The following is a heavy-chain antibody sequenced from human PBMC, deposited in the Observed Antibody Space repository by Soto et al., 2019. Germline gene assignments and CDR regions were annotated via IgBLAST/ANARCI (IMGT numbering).Heavy chain of an antibody. Sequence: QVQLVQSGAEVKKPGASVKVSCKASGYTFTSYYMHWVRQPPGQGLEWMGIINPSGGSTSYAQKFQGRDTMTRERSTSTVYMELSSLRSVDPAGYYCARARFLSYADAWTGYFDYWGQGTLVTVSS. CDR2: INPSGGST. V-gene: IGHV1-46*01. J-gene: IGHJ4*02. D-gene: IGHD3-3*01. CDR1: GYTFTSYY. CDR3: ARARFLSYADAWTGYFDY.